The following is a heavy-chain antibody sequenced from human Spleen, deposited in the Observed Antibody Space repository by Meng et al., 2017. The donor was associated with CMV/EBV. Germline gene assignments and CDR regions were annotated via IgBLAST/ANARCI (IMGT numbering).Heavy chain of an antibody. J-gene: IGHJ6*02. Sequence: GGSLRLSCAASGFTFSSYSMSWVRQAPGKGLEWVSVIYSGGSSTSYADPVKGRFTISRDNSKNTLFLQMNSLRAVATAVYYCAKDTRTGGVALRPPGYGMDVWGQGTTVTVSS. CDR1: GFTFSSYS. CDR2: IYSGGSST. CDR3: AKDTRTGGVALRPPGYGMDV. D-gene: IGHD6-6*01. V-gene: IGHV3-23*03.